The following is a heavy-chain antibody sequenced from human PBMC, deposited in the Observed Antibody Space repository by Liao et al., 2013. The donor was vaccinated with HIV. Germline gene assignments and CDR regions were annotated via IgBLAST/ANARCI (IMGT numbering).Heavy chain of an antibody. J-gene: IGHJ4*02. CDR1: GASISSGDYS. Sequence: QLQLQESGSGLVKPSQTLSLTCAVSGASISSGDYSWNWIRQPPGKGLEWIGYVYGSGTTHYQLSLRSRVTISVDRSKNLFSLKLTAATAADTAIYYCARVATEWNDYDDYDRFDFWGQGTLVTVSS. CDR2: VYGSGTT. CDR3: ARVATEWNDYDDYDRFDF. D-gene: IGHD3-16*01. V-gene: IGHV4-30-2*01.